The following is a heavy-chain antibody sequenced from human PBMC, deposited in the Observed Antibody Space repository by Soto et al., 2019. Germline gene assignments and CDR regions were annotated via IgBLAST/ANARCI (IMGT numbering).Heavy chain of an antibody. D-gene: IGHD3-3*01. J-gene: IGHJ4*02. V-gene: IGHV3-23*01. CDR2: ISGSGGST. Sequence: GGSLRLSCAASGFTFSSYAMSWVRQAPGKGLEWVSAISGSGGSTYYADSVKGRFTISRDNSKNTLYLQMNSLRAEDTAVYYCAKDLAPAYDFWSGYYFDYWGQGTLVTVSS. CDR1: GFTFSSYA. CDR3: AKDLAPAYDFWSGYYFDY.